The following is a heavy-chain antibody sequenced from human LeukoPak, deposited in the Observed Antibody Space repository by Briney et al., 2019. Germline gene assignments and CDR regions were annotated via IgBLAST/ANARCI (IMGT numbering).Heavy chain of an antibody. D-gene: IGHD7-27*01. CDR1: GGSISSSSYY. Sequence: SETLSLTCTVSGGSISSSSYYWGWIRQPPGKGLEWIGSIYYSGSTYYNPSLKSRVTISVDTSKNQFSLKLSSVTAADTAVYYCAGITGARYFDYWGQGTLVTVSS. J-gene: IGHJ4*02. CDR3: AGITGARYFDY. V-gene: IGHV4-39*07. CDR2: IYYSGST.